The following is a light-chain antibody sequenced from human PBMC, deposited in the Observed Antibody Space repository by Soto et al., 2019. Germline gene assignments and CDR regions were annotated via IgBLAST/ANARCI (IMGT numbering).Light chain of an antibody. V-gene: IGLV1-44*01. Sequence: QSVLTQPPSASGTPGQRVTISCSGSTSNIGANTVNWYQHLPRTAPTLLISSNDQRPSGVPDRFSGSKSGTSASLAISGLQSDDEADYYCAAWDSSLNGYVFGTGTKVTVL. CDR1: TSNIGANT. CDR2: SND. CDR3: AAWDSSLNGYV. J-gene: IGLJ1*01.